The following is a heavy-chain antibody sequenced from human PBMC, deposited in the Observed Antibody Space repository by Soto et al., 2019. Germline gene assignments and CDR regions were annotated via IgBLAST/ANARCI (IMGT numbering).Heavy chain of an antibody. D-gene: IGHD2-2*01. J-gene: IGHJ6*02. CDR1: GGALSDYY. V-gene: IGHV4-4*07. CDR3: ARLVQREGGILSNYYYGVDV. CDR2: IYSSGVT. Sequence: SETLSLTCTVSGGALSDYYWRWIRQSAGKGLEWIGHIYSSGVTNYNPSLQSRVTILIDTSNNQFSLKLSSVTAADTAVYYCARLVQREGGILSNYYYGVDVWGQGTTVTVSS.